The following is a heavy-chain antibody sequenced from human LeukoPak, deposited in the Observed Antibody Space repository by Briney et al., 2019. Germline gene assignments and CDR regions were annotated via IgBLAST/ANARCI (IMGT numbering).Heavy chain of an antibody. V-gene: IGHV3-49*03. CDR3: TRMSRAVTTGY. Sequence: GGSLRLSCTASGFTFGDYAMSWFRQAPGKGLEWVGFIRSKAYGGTTEYAASVKGRFTIPRDDSKSIAYLQMNSLKTEDTAVYYCTRMSRAVTTGYWGQGTLVTVSS. J-gene: IGHJ4*02. CDR1: GFTFGDYA. CDR2: IRSKAYGGTT. D-gene: IGHD4-17*01.